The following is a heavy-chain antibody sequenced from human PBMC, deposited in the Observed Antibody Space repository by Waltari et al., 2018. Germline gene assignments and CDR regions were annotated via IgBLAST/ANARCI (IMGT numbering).Heavy chain of an antibody. CDR3: ARCPDEYNYYYMEV. Sequence: QVQLVESGGGVVQPGRSLRLSCAGSGFGFRSYGIHWVRQAPGKGLECVAIIWFDGSKIYYADSVKGRFTISRDNSRNTVYLQMNSLRPEDSGVYYCARCPDEYNYYYMEVWGRGTTVSVSS. J-gene: IGHJ6*03. CDR2: IWFDGSKI. CDR1: GFGFRSYG. V-gene: IGHV3-33*08.